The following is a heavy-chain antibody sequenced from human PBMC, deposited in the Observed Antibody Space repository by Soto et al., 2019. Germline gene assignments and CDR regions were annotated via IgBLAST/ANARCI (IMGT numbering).Heavy chain of an antibody. Sequence: PSETLSLSYTVSGGSISSSSYYWGWIRQPPGKGLEWIGSIYYSGSTYYNPSLKSRVTISVDTSKNQFSLKLSSVTAADTAVYYCARRGYSGYDYYFDYWGQGTLVTVSS. CDR1: GGSISSSSYY. V-gene: IGHV4-39*01. D-gene: IGHD5-12*01. J-gene: IGHJ4*02. CDR3: ARRGYSGYDYYFDY. CDR2: IYYSGST.